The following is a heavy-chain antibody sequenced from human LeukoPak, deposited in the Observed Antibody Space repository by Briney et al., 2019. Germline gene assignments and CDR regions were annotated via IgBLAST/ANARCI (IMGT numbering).Heavy chain of an antibody. CDR2: IRYDGGNK. J-gene: IGHJ6*03. CDR1: GFTFSSYG. V-gene: IGHV3-30*02. D-gene: IGHD2/OR15-2a*01. CDR3: AKRWGCTSSNCYRQGFDYNYYYMDV. Sequence: GGSLRLSCAASGFTFSSYGMHWVRQAQGKGLEWVAFIRYDGGNKYYADSVKGRFTISRDNSKNTLYLQMNSLRAEDTAVYYCAKRWGCTSSNCYRQGFDYNYYYMDVWGKGTTVTVSS.